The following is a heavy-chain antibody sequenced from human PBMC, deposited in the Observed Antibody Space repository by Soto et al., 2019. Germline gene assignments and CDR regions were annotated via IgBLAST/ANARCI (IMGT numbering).Heavy chain of an antibody. J-gene: IGHJ4*02. D-gene: IGHD6-25*01. CDR3: ARQGYSGDRYFDY. CDR1: GGSISSSTYY. V-gene: IGHV4-39*01. CDR2: IYYSGST. Sequence: ETLSLTCTVSGGSISSSTYYWGWIRQPPGKGLEWIGNIYYSGSTYYNPSLKSRVTISVDTSKSQFSLTLTSVTAADTAVYYCARQGYSGDRYFDYWGQGTLVTVSS.